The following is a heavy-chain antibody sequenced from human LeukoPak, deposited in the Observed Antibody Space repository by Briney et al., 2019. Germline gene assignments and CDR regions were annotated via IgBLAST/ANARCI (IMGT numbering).Heavy chain of an antibody. Sequence: SETLSLTCTVSGGSISSGSYYWSWIRQPAGKGLEWIGRIYTSGSTNYNPSLKSRVTISVDTSKNQFSLKLSSVTAADTAVYYCARDDDYYDSSGYYSWGQGTPVTVSS. CDR1: GGSISSGSYY. CDR3: ARDDDYYDSSGYYS. V-gene: IGHV4-61*02. D-gene: IGHD3-22*01. CDR2: IYTSGST. J-gene: IGHJ4*02.